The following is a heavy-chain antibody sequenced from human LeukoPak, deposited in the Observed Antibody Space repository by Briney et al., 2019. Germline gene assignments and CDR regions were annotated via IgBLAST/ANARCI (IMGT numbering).Heavy chain of an antibody. CDR3: ARDRIGKYSIDY. D-gene: IGHD2-15*01. J-gene: IGHJ4*02. CDR2: ISDNGRRT. Sequence: PGGSLRLSCAASGFTFSNFGLNWVRQAPGKGLKWVAFISDNGRRTYYLESVEGLFTISRDDSKNTLYLQMNSLRVEDTAVYHCARDRIGKYSIDYWGQGTLVTVSS. CDR1: GFTFSNFG. V-gene: IGHV3-33*08.